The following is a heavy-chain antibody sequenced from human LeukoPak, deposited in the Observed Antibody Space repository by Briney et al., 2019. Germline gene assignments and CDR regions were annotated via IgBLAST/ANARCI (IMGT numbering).Heavy chain of an antibody. V-gene: IGHV3-7*01. J-gene: IGHJ4*02. CDR2: LNLDGSDK. Sequence: GSLRLSCVVSGFTFSESWMSWVRQAPGKGLGWVASLNLDGSDKYYVDSVKGRFTISRDNAKNSLYLQMDSLRVEDTAVYYCARDGRGSYYSFDYWGQGTLVTVSS. CDR3: ARDGRGSYYSFDY. CDR1: GFTFSESW. D-gene: IGHD1-26*01.